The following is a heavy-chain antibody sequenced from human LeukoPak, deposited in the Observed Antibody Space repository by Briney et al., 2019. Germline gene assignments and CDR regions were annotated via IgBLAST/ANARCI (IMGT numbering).Heavy chain of an antibody. V-gene: IGHV3-7*03. CDR1: GITFSSYW. CDR2: IKPDGSEK. Sequence: GGSLRLSCAASGITFSSYWMSWVRQAPGKGLEWVANIKPDGSEKYYVDSVKGRFTISRDNAKSSLFLQMDSLRAEDTAVYYCAKYDSGSDFDYWGQGTLVTVSS. D-gene: IGHD1-26*01. J-gene: IGHJ4*02. CDR3: AKYDSGSDFDY.